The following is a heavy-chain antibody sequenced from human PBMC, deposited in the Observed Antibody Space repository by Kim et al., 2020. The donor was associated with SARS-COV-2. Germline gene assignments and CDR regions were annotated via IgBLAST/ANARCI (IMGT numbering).Heavy chain of an antibody. V-gene: IGHV1-69*01. CDR3: AREIFNSSGWYEVDY. J-gene: IGHJ4*02. Sequence: KFQGRVTITADESTSTAYMELSSLRSEDTAVYYCAREIFNSSGWYEVDYWGQGTLVTVSS. D-gene: IGHD6-19*01.